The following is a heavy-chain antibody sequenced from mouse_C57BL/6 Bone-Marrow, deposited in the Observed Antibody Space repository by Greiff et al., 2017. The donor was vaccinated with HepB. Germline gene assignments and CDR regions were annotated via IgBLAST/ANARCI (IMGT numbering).Heavy chain of an antibody. CDR1: GYTFTNYW. Sequence: VQLQQSGAELVRPGTSVKMSCKASGYTFTNYWIGWAKQRPGHGLEWIGDIYPGGGYTNYNEKFKGKATLTADKSSSTAYMQFSSLTSEDSAIYYCARNYYGYDGPLFDYWGQGTTLTVSS. CDR3: ARNYYGYDGPLFDY. V-gene: IGHV1-63*01. CDR2: IYPGGGYT. J-gene: IGHJ2*01. D-gene: IGHD2-2*01.